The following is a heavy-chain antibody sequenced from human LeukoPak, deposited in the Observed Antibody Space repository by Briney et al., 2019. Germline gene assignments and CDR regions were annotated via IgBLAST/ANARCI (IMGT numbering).Heavy chain of an antibody. CDR3: ARLLGGGSYRTYYYGMDV. J-gene: IGHJ6*02. V-gene: IGHV5-51*01. CDR2: IYPGDSDT. CDR1: GYSFTSYW. D-gene: IGHD1-26*01. Sequence: PGESLKISCKGSGYSFTSYWIGWVRQMPGKGLEWMGIIYPGDSDTRYSPSFQGQVTISADKSISTAYLQWSSLKASDTAMYYCARLLGGGSYRTYYYGMDVWGQGTTVTVSS.